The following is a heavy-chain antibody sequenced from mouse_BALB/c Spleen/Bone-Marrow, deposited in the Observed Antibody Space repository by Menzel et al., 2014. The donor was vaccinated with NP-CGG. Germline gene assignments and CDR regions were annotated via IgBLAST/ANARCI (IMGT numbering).Heavy chain of an antibody. CDR1: GYTFTTYL. CDR3: TRGGGFAY. V-gene: IGHV1-47*01. J-gene: IGHJ3*01. Sequence: VQLQQSGAELVKPGASVKMSCKAFGYTFTTYLIEWMKQNHGKSLEWIGNFHPYNDDTKYNEKSKGKAKLTVEKSSSPVYLELSLLTSDDFGVYYCTRGGGFAYWGQGTLVTVSA. CDR2: FHPYNDDT.